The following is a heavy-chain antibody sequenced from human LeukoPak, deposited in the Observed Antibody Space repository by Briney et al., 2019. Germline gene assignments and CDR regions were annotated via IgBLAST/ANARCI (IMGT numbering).Heavy chain of an antibody. V-gene: IGHV4-61*01. CDR3: ARDRGDSSGYFSY. Sequence: SETLSLTCTVSGGSVSSGSYYWSWIRQPPGKGLEWIGYIYYSGSTNYNPSLKSRVTISVDTSKNQFSLKLSSVTAADTAVYYCARDRGDSSGYFSYWGQGTVVTVSS. CDR2: IYYSGST. D-gene: IGHD3-22*01. CDR1: GGSVSSGSYY. J-gene: IGHJ4*02.